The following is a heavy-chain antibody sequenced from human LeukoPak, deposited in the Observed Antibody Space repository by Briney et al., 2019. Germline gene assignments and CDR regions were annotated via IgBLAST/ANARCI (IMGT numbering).Heavy chain of an antibody. CDR1: GASIRSGDYY. V-gene: IGHV4-30-4*08. J-gene: IGHJ3*02. Sequence: SQTLSLTCTVSGASIRSGDYYWSWIRQPPGKGLEWIGEINHSGSTNYNPSLKSRVTISVDTSKNQFSLKLSSVTAADTAVYYLARGLNYYYRSHPTPRADDSFYIWGQGTMVTVSS. D-gene: IGHD3-22*01. CDR2: INHSGST. CDR3: ARGLNYYYRSHPTPRADDSFYI.